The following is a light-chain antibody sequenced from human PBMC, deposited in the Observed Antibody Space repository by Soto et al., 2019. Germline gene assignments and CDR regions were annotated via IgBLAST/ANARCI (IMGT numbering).Light chain of an antibody. Sequence: EIVLTQSPGTLSLSPGERATLSCRASQSVSSSYLAWYQQKAGQAPRLLIYGASSRATGIPDRFSGSGSGTDFPLTISRLEPEDFAVYYCQQYGSSPWTFGQGTKVEIK. J-gene: IGKJ1*01. CDR3: QQYGSSPWT. V-gene: IGKV3-20*01. CDR1: QSVSSSY. CDR2: GAS.